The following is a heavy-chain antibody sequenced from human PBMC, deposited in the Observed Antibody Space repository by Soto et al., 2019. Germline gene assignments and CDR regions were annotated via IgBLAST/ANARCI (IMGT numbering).Heavy chain of an antibody. Sequence: SETLSLTCTVSGASISSGDYFWSWIRQPPGKGLQWIGYIYDSGSSYYNPSLKSRVTMSVDTSKNQFSLKLSSVTAADTAVYYCAREKGYISGPKNFDYWGQGTLVTVSS. J-gene: IGHJ4*02. CDR1: GASISSGDYF. V-gene: IGHV4-30-4*01. D-gene: IGHD5-12*01. CDR3: AREKGYISGPKNFDY. CDR2: IYDSGSS.